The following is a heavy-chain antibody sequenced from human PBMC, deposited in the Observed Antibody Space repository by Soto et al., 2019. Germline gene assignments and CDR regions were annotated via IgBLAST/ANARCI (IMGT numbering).Heavy chain of an antibody. CDR3: AKDIIDDILTGYYHY. Sequence: GGGLRLSRVASGFPFYYYVIPWARQTPGKGLEWVSGISWNSGSIGYADSVKGRFTISRDNAKNSLYLQMNSLRAEDTALYYCAKDIIDDILTGYYHYWGQGTLVNVSS. D-gene: IGHD3-9*01. J-gene: IGHJ4*02. CDR2: ISWNSGSI. CDR1: GFPFYYYV. V-gene: IGHV3-9*01.